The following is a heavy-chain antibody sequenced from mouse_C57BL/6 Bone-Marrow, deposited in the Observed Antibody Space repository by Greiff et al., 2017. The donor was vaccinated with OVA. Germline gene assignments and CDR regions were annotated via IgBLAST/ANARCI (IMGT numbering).Heavy chain of an antibody. CDR2: IYPGDGDT. Sequence: VQLQQSGPELVKPGASVKISCKASGYAFSSSWMNWVKQRPGKGLEWIGRIYPGDGDTNYNGKFKGKATLTADKSSSTAYMQLSSLTSEDSAVYFCARGGGISFDYWGQGTTLTVSS. CDR1: GYAFSSSW. D-gene: IGHD1-1*02. CDR3: ARGGGISFDY. V-gene: IGHV1-82*01. J-gene: IGHJ2*01.